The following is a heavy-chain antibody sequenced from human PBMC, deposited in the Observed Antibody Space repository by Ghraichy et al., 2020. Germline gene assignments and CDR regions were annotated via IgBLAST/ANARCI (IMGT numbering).Heavy chain of an antibody. D-gene: IGHD1-26*01. Sequence: ASVKVSCKASGYTFTSYAMNWVRQAPGQGLEWMGWIKTNTGNPTYAQGFTGRFVFSSDTSVSTAYLQISSLKAEDTAVYYCARGSHYSGSYYPIDWGQGTLVTVSS. J-gene: IGHJ4*02. CDR2: IKTNTGNP. V-gene: IGHV7-4-1*02. CDR1: GYTFTSYA. CDR3: ARGSHYSGSYYPID.